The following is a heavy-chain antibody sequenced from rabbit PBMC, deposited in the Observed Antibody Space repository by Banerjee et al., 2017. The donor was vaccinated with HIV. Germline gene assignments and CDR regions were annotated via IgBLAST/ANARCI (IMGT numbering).Heavy chain of an antibody. Sequence: QSLEESGGDLVKPGASLTLTCTASGFSFSSSYYMCWVRQAPGKGLEWIACIYAGSSGSTYYASWAKGRFTISKTSSTTVTLQMTSLTAADTATYFCARGAVGYPSLNLWGPGTLVTVS. CDR2: IYAGSSGST. CDR1: GFSFSSSYY. J-gene: IGHJ4*01. V-gene: IGHV1S40*01. CDR3: ARGAVGYPSLNL. D-gene: IGHD1-1*01.